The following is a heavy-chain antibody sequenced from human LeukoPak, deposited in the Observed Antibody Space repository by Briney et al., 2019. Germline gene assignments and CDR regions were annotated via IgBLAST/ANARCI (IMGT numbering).Heavy chain of an antibody. D-gene: IGHD1-1*01. CDR1: GGSFSGYY. CDR2: INHSGST. J-gene: IGHJ3*02. CDR3: ARGRSWISAFDI. V-gene: IGHV4-34*01. Sequence: SETLSLTCAVYGGSFSGYYWSWIRQPPGKGLEWIGEINHSGSTNYNPSLKSRVTISVDTSKNQFSLKLSSVTAADTAVYYCARGRSWISAFDIWGQGTMVTVSS.